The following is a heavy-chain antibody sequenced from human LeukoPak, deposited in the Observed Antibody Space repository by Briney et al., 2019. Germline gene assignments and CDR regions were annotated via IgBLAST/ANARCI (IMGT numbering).Heavy chain of an antibody. Sequence: PGGSLRLSCAASGFTFSNYWMNWVRHAPGQGLVWLSRINDAGRDISHADSVKGRFTSSRDNAKNTLYLQMNSLRAEDTAVYYCTRIRVGAHQLEYWGQGTLVTVSS. V-gene: IGHV3-74*01. CDR2: INDAGRDI. CDR1: GFTFSNYW. CDR3: TRIRVGAHQLEY. D-gene: IGHD1-26*01. J-gene: IGHJ4*02.